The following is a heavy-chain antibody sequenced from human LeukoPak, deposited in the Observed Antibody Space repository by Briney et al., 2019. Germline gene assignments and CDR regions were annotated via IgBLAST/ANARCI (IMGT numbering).Heavy chain of an antibody. V-gene: IGHV3-9*01. J-gene: IGHJ4*02. D-gene: IGHD3-10*01. CDR1: GFTFDDYA. Sequence: PGGSLRLSCAASGFTFDDYAMHWVRQAPGKGLEWVSGTSWNSGSIGYADSVKGRFTISRDNAENSLYLQMNSLRAEDTAVYYCAKSGHYASAGYYFDYWGQGTLVTVSS. CDR3: AKSGHYASAGYYFDY. CDR2: TSWNSGSI.